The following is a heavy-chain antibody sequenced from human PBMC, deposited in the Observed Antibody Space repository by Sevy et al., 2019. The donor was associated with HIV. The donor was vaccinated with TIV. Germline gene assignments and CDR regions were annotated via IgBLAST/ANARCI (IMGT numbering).Heavy chain of an antibody. V-gene: IGHV4-59*01. D-gene: IGHD3-3*01. CDR3: ARAGSFWSGYYDFDY. CDR1: GGSISSYY. CDR2: IYYSGST. J-gene: IGHJ4*02. Sequence: SETLSLTCTVSGGSISSYYWSWIRQPPGKGLEWIGYIYYSGSTNYNPSLKSRVTISVDTSKNQFSLKLSSVTAADTAVYYCARAGSFWSGYYDFDYWGQGTLVTVSS.